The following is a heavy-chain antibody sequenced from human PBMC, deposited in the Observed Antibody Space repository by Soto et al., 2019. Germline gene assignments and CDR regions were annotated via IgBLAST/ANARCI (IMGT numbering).Heavy chain of an antibody. CDR3: VSVGLVGATPLSNAWFDT. D-gene: IGHD1-26*01. CDR2: IYPGDSDT. V-gene: IGHV5-51*01. CDR1: GYAFTSHW. Sequence: GESLKISCKGSGYAFTSHWIGWVRQMPGKGLEWMGIIYPGDSDTRYSPSFQCQVIISADKSITTAYLQWSSLKASDTAMYYCVSVGLVGATPLSNAWFDTEGQGSQVTV. J-gene: IGHJ5*02.